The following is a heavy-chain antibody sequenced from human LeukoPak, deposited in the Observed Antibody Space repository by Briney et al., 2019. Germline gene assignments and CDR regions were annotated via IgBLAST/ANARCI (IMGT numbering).Heavy chain of an antibody. CDR1: GFTFSSYA. Sequence: GGSLRLSCAASGFTFSSYAMHWVRQAPGKGLEWVAVISYDGSNKYYADSVKGRFTISRDNSKNTLYLQMNSLRAEDTAVYYCAKDSLNGAFDIWGQGTMVTVSS. CDR3: AKDSLNGAFDI. D-gene: IGHD2-8*01. J-gene: IGHJ3*02. CDR2: ISYDGSNK. V-gene: IGHV3-30*04.